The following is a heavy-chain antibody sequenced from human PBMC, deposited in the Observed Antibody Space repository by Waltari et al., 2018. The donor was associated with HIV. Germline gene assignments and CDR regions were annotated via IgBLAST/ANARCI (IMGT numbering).Heavy chain of an antibody. CDR2: IYHSGNT. CDR3: ARAAISGATKGAFDI. Sequence: QVQLQESGPGLVKPSETLSLTCDVSGYSISSGYFWGWIRQPPGKGLEWIGSIYHSGNTNNNPSLKSRVTKSVDTSKNQFSRKLSSVTAADTAVYYCARAAISGATKGAFDIWGQGTMVTVSS. CDR1: GYSISSGYF. V-gene: IGHV4-38-2*01. D-gene: IGHD2-21*01. J-gene: IGHJ3*02.